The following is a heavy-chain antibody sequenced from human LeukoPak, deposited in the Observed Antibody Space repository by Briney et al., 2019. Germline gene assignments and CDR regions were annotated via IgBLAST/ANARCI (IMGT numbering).Heavy chain of an antibody. V-gene: IGHV3-23*01. J-gene: IGHJ4*02. CDR3: AKDRGYDYGDYVPGPTDY. Sequence: GGSLRLSCAASGFTFSSYAMSWVRQAPGKGLEWVSAISGSGGSTYYADSVKGRFTISRDNSKNTLYLQMNSLRAEDTAVYYCAKDRGYDYGDYVPGPTDYWGQGTLVTVSS. D-gene: IGHD4-17*01. CDR1: GFTFSSYA. CDR2: ISGSGGST.